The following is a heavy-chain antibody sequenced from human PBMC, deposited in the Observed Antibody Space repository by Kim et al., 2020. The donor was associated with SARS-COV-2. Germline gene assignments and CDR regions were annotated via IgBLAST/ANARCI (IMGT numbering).Heavy chain of an antibody. V-gene: IGHV3-48*03. Sequence: GSLRLSCAASGFTFSSYEMNWVRQAPGKGLEWVSYISSSGSTIYYADSVKGRFTISRDNAKNSLYLQMNSLRAEDTAVYYCASLPIAVAGTSYYYYGMDVWGQGTTVTVSS. CDR1: GFTFSSYE. CDR2: ISSSGSTI. J-gene: IGHJ6*02. D-gene: IGHD6-19*01. CDR3: ASLPIAVAGTSYYYYGMDV.